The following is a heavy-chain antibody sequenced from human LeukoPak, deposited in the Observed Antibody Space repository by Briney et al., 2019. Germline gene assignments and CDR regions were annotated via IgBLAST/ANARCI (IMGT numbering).Heavy chain of an antibody. J-gene: IGHJ4*02. CDR3: AAFWSGYYGVDY. Sequence: SETLSLTCTVSGDSISSGSYYWSWIRQPAGKGLEWIGRIYTSGSTNYNPSLKSRVTISVDTSKNQFSLKLSSVTAADTAVYYCAAFWSGYYGVDYWGQGTLVTVSS. V-gene: IGHV4-61*02. D-gene: IGHD3-3*01. CDR1: GDSISSGSYY. CDR2: IYTSGST.